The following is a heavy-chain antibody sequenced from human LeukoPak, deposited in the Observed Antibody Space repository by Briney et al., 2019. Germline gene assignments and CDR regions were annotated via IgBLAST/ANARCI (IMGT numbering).Heavy chain of an antibody. D-gene: IGHD3-16*01. V-gene: IGHV4-34*01. J-gene: IGHJ4*02. CDR1: GGSFSGYY. Sequence: SETLSLTCAVSGGSFSGYYWTWIRQPPGNGLEWIGEINHSGRTNYNPSLKSRVIMSVDTSKNQFSLKLSSVTAADTAVYYCARDRIGGEEYWGQGTLVTVSS. CDR3: ARDRIGGEEY. CDR2: INHSGRT.